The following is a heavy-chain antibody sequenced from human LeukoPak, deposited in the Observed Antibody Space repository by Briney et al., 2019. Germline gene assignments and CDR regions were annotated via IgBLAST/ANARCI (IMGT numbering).Heavy chain of an antibody. J-gene: IGHJ4*02. CDR1: GYTFPLYY. V-gene: IGHV1-2*02. CDR3: ARPPHELVSAAPFDY. CDR2: ILPKSGDT. Sequence: GASVKVSCKASGYTFPLYYIHWLRQAPGEGLEWVGWILPKSGDTFYAQRFRGRVTMTSDTSTNTAYMDLYKLTSDDTAVYFCARPPHELVSAAPFDYWGQGTLVTVSS. D-gene: IGHD2-2*01.